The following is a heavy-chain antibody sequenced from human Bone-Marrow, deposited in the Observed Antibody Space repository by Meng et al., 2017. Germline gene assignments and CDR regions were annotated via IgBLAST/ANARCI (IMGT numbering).Heavy chain of an antibody. CDR3: ARAGIAVAGIDAFDI. V-gene: IGHV1-69*06. J-gene: IGHJ3*02. Sequence: QGKLVQSGCEVKKPGSSVKVSCNASGGTFSSYAISWVRQAPGQGLEWMGGIIPIFGTANYAQKFQGRVTITADKSTSTAYMELSSLRSEDTAVYYCARAGIAVAGIDAFDIWGQGTMVTVSS. CDR2: IIPIFGTA. D-gene: IGHD6-19*01. CDR1: GGTFSSYA.